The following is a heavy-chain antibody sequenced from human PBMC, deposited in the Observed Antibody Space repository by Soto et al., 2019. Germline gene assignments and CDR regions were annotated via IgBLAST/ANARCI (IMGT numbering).Heavy chain of an antibody. D-gene: IGHD2-15*01. CDR3: AMSRLLRYYYDVMDV. Sequence: SENLSLTYTVSGGSISSYYWSWIRQPPGKGLEWIGYIYYSGSTNYNPSLKSRVTISVDTSKNQFSLKLSSVTAADTAVYYCAMSRLLRYYYDVMDVWGQGTTVTVS. CDR1: GGSISSYY. V-gene: IGHV4-59*01. CDR2: IYYSGST. J-gene: IGHJ6*02.